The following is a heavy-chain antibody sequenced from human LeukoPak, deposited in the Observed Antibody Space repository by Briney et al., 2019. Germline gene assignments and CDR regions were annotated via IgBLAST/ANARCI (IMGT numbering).Heavy chain of an antibody. CDR2: IYHSGST. J-gene: IGHJ4*02. Sequence: PSETLSLTCAVSGYSISSGYYWGWIRQPPGKGLEWIGSIYHSGSTYYNPSLKSRVTISVDTSKNQFSLNLSSVTAADTAVYYCARLTYCSGGACFGLDFDYWGQGTLVNVSS. V-gene: IGHV4-38-2*01. D-gene: IGHD2-15*01. CDR1: GYSISSGYY. CDR3: ARLTYCSGGACFGLDFDY.